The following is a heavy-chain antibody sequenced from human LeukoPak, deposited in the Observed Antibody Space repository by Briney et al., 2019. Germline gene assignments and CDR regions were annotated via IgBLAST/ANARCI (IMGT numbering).Heavy chain of an antibody. CDR2: IKEDGSER. Sequence: GGSLRLSCEGSAFIFSGHWMNWVRQTPGKGLEWVASIKEDGSERQYVDSVKGRFSISRDNTKGSLFLQMNNLRAEDTAVYYCARIVMVYAFSDPWGQGTLVTVSS. D-gene: IGHD2-8*01. CDR3: ARIVMVYAFSDP. J-gene: IGHJ5*02. CDR1: AFIFSGHW. V-gene: IGHV3-7*01.